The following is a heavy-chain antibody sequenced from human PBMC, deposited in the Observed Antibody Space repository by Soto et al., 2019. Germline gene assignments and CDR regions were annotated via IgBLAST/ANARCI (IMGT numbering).Heavy chain of an antibody. Sequence: QVQLQESGPGLVKPSGTLSLTCAVSGGSISSSNWWSWVRQPPGKGLEWIGEIYDSGSTNYNPSLRSRVTISVDTSRHQCSLKLSSVTAADTAVYYCARDPGDGDYEGYYYYGMDVWGQGTTVTVSS. D-gene: IGHD4-17*01. CDR2: IYDSGST. V-gene: IGHV4-4*02. CDR3: ARDPGDGDYEGYYYYGMDV. J-gene: IGHJ6*02. CDR1: GGSISSSNW.